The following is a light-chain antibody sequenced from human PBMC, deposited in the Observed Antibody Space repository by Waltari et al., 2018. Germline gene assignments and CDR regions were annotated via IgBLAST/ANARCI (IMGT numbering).Light chain of an antibody. CDR1: SSDFGSYNL. V-gene: IGLV2-23*02. Sequence: QSALTQPASVSGSPGQSITISCTAASSDFGSYNLVSWYQQHPGKAPKVMIYEVTKRPSGVSDRFSGSRSGNTASLTISGLQPEDEADYYCCSYAGSGTLDVVFGGGTKLTVL. CDR2: EVT. J-gene: IGLJ2*01. CDR3: CSYAGSGTLDVV.